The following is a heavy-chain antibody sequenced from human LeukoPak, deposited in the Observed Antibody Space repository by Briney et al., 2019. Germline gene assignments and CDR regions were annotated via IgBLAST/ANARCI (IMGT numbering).Heavy chain of an antibody. D-gene: IGHD3-10*01. Sequence: GGSLRLSCAASGFTVSYNFMSWVRQAPGKGLAWVSVIHNSGSTFYADSVRGRFTISRDNSKNTLYLQMNSLRAEHTAVYYCARGGTRYDRRFVFDYWGQGVLVTVSS. CDR3: ARGGTRYDRRFVFDY. CDR2: IHNSGST. CDR1: GFTVSYNF. J-gene: IGHJ4*02. V-gene: IGHV3-66*01.